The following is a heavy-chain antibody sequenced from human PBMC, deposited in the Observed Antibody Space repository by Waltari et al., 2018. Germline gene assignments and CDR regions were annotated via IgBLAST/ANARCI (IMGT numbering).Heavy chain of an antibody. CDR3: ARDRFHCSGGSCSGRDNWFDP. D-gene: IGHD2-15*01. CDR2: IYTSGST. CDR1: GGSISSYY. J-gene: IGHJ5*02. Sequence: QVQLQESGPGLVKPSETLSLTCTVSGGSISSYYWSWIRQPAGKGLGCIGRIYTSGSTNSNPSRKSRVTRSVDTSNNQFSLKLSSGTAADTAVYYCARDRFHCSGGSCSGRDNWFDPWGQGTLVTVSS. V-gene: IGHV4-4*07.